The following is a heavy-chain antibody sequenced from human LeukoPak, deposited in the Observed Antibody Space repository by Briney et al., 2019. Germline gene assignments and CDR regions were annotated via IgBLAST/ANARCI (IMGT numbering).Heavy chain of an antibody. Sequence: PGASLRLSCAASGFTFTTYAMTWVRQSPGKGLEWVSSIGAGGAATFYSDSVKGRFPISRDNSMNTLYLQMNSLRADDTAVYYCGRPTKFWLIQGDGVDVWGQGTTVTVSS. D-gene: IGHD6-19*01. CDR3: GRPTKFWLIQGDGVDV. V-gene: IGHV3-23*01. J-gene: IGHJ6*02. CDR1: GFTFTTYA. CDR2: IGAGGAAT.